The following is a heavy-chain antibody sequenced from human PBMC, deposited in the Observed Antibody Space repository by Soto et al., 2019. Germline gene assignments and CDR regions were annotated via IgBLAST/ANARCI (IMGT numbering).Heavy chain of an antibody. CDR1: GVTFSSYA. D-gene: IGHD3-3*01. J-gene: IGHJ4*02. CDR2: ISGSGGST. V-gene: IGHV3-23*01. Sequence: PGGSLRLSCAASGVTFSSYAMRWVRQAPGKGLEWVSAISGSGGSTYYADSVKGRFTISRDNSKNTLYLQMNSLRAEDTAVYYCAKARHYDFWSGNDYWGQGTLVTVS. CDR3: AKARHYDFWSGNDY.